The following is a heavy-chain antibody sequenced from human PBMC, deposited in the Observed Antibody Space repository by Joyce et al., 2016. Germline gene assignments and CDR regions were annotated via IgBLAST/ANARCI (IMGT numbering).Heavy chain of an antibody. CDR3: ARHRAAGGGYYYGMDV. CDR1: GFSFTNSL. V-gene: IGHV5-51*01. CDR2: INPVDSDT. J-gene: IGHJ6*02. Sequence: EVQVVQSGGEVKKPGESLKISCEGFGFSFTNSLVGWVRQMPGKGLEWLGIINPVDSDTRYSPDIQGQVTISADKSTNTAYLQWRSLKASDTAIYYCARHRAAGGGYYYGMDVWGRGTTVTVSS. D-gene: IGHD6-13*01.